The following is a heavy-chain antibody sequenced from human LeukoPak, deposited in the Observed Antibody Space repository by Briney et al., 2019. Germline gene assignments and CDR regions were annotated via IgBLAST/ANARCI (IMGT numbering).Heavy chain of an antibody. CDR3: SRSRRVPAVKGTFDI. CDR1: GGPFSGYY. D-gene: IGHD2-2*01. J-gene: IGHJ3*02. Sequence: SETLFLTCAVYGGPFSGYYWSWIRQPPGKGLEWIGEINHSGSTNYNPSLKSRVTISVDTSKNQFSLKLSSVTAADTAVYYCSRSRRVPAVKGTFDIWGQGTMVTVSS. CDR2: INHSGST. V-gene: IGHV4-34*01.